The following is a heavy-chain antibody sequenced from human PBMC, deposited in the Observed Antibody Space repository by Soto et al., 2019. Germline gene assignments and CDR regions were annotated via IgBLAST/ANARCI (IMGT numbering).Heavy chain of an antibody. J-gene: IGHJ6*02. V-gene: IGHV4-34*01. Sequence: PSETLSLTCAVYGGSFSGYYWSWIRQPPGKGLEWIGEINHSGSTNYNPSLKSRVTISVDTSKNQFSLKLSSVTAADTAVYYCARPRGYSYGDNYYYYYGMDVWGQGTMVTVSS. CDR1: GGSFSGYY. CDR3: ARPRGYSYGDNYYYYYGMDV. D-gene: IGHD5-18*01. CDR2: INHSGST.